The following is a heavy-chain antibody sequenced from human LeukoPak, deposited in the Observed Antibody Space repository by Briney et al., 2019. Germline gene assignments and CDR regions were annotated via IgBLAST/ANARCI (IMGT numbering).Heavy chain of an antibody. J-gene: IGHJ3*02. CDR3: ARGQWPDAFDI. CDR2: IYSSGST. V-gene: IGHV4-4*07. D-gene: IGHD6-19*01. CDR1: TGSISSYY. Sequence: KPSGTLSLTCTVSTGSISSYYCSWIRQPAGKGLEYIGRIYSSGSTNYSPSLKSRVTMSVDTSKNQFSLKLTSVTAADTAVYYCARGQWPDAFDIWGQGTMVTVSS.